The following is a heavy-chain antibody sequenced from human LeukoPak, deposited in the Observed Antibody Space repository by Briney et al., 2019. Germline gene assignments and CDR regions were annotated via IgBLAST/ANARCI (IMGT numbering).Heavy chain of an antibody. CDR2: INSDGSST. J-gene: IGHJ4*02. CDR1: GFTFSSYW. V-gene: IGHV3-74*01. Sequence: GGSLGLSCAASGFTFSSYWMHWVRQAPGKGLVWVSRINSDGSSTSYADSVKGRFTISRDDAKNTLYLQMNSLRAEDTAVYYCARASRYCSGGSCYLDYWGQGTLVTVSS. D-gene: IGHD2-15*01. CDR3: ARASRYCSGGSCYLDY.